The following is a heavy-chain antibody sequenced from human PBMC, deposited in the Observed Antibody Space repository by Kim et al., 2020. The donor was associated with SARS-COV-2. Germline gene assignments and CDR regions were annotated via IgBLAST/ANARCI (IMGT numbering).Heavy chain of an antibody. Sequence: NYATAYGASVKGRFTLSRDDSENTAYLQMNSLRTEDSAVYYCATTRGLAHWGQGTLVTVSS. CDR2: NYAT. CDR3: ATTRGLAH. V-gene: IGHV3-73*01. D-gene: IGHD4-4*01. J-gene: IGHJ4*02.